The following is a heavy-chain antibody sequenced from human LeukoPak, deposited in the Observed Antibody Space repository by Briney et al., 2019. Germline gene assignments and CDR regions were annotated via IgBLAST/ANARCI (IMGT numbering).Heavy chain of an antibody. Sequence: PSETLSLTCAVYGGSFSGYYWSWIRQPPGKGLEWIGEINHSGSTNYNPSLKSRVTISVDTSKNQFSLKLSSVTAADTAVYYCATLGYSGYGPSYYYYYGMDVRGQGTTVTVSS. CDR3: ATLGYSGYGPSYYYYYGMDV. J-gene: IGHJ6*02. V-gene: IGHV4-34*01. CDR1: GGSFSGYY. CDR2: INHSGST. D-gene: IGHD5-12*01.